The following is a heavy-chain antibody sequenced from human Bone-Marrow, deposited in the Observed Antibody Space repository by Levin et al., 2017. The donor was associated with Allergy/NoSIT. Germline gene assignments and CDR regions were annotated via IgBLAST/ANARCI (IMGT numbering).Heavy chain of an antibody. J-gene: IGHJ3*02. CDR1: GFTVSSNY. D-gene: IGHD6-13*01. CDR2: IYSGGST. V-gene: IGHV3-53*01. Sequence: GGSLRLSCAASGFTVSSNYMSWVRQAPGKGLEWVSVIYSGGSTYYADSVKGRFTISRDNSKNTLYLQMNSLRAEDTAVYYCARGYSSSWGDDAFDIWGQGTMVTVSS. CDR3: ARGYSSSWGDDAFDI.